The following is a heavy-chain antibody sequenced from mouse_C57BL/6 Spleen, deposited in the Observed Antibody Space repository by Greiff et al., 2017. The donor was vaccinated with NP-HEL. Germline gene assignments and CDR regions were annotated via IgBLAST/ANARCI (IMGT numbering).Heavy chain of an antibody. CDR3: AREDTTVDY. J-gene: IGHJ2*01. Sequence: EVQLVESGPGLVKPSQSLSLTCSVTGYSITSGYYWNWIRQFPGNKLEWMGYISYDGSNNYNPSLKNRISITRDTSKNQFFLKLNSVTTEDTATYYCAREDTTVDYWGQGTTLTVSS. V-gene: IGHV3-6*01. CDR2: ISYDGSN. CDR1: GYSITSGYY. D-gene: IGHD1-1*01.